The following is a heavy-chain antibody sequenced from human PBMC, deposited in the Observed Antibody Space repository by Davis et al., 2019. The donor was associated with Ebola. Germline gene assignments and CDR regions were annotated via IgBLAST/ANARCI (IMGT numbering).Heavy chain of an antibody. J-gene: IGHJ6*02. D-gene: IGHD2-2*01. CDR1: GFTFSSYG. CDR3: AKGIVVAALGGMDV. Sequence: GESLKISCGTSGFTFSSYGMNWVRQVPGKGLEWVSYISGSGGNTYYADSVKGRFTISRDNSKSMLFLEMNSLRADDTAVYYCAKGIVVAALGGMDVWGQGTTVTVSS. CDR2: ISGSGGNT. V-gene: IGHV3-23*01.